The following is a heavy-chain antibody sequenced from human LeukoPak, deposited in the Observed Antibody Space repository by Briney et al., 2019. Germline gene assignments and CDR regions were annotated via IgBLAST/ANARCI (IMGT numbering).Heavy chain of an antibody. Sequence: PGGSLRLSCAASGFTFSSYWMNWARQAPGKGLEWVSSISSSSSYIYYADSVKGRFTISRDNAKNSLYLQMNSLRAEDTAVYYCARDLVVATTGEDYWGQGTLVTVSS. J-gene: IGHJ4*02. D-gene: IGHD5-12*01. V-gene: IGHV3-21*01. CDR1: GFTFSSYW. CDR2: ISSSSSYI. CDR3: ARDLVVATTGEDY.